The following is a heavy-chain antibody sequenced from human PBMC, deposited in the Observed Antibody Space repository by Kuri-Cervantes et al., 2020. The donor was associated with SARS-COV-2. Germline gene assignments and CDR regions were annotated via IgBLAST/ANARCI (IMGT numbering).Heavy chain of an antibody. Sequence: GSLRLSCTVSGGSISSYYWSWIRQPPGKGLEWIGYIYHTGITNYNPSLKRRVTISVDTSKNQFSLKLSSVTAADTAVYYCARVGPYYYYGMDVWGQGTTVTVSS. CDR1: GGSISSYY. J-gene: IGHJ6*02. CDR2: IYHTGIT. V-gene: IGHV4-59*01. CDR3: ARVGPYYYYGMDV.